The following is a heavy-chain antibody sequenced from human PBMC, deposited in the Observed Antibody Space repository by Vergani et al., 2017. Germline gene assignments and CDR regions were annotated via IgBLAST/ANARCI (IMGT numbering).Heavy chain of an antibody. CDR1: GFTFDDYA. D-gene: IGHD2-2*01. V-gene: IGHV3-9*01. CDR2: ISWNSGSI. CDR3: AKGCLSSGIVVVPAAILRDAFDI. Sequence: EVQLVESGGGLVQPGRSLRLSCAASGFTFDDYAMHWVRQAPGKGLEWVSGISWNSGSIGYADSVKGRFTISRDNAKYSLYLQMNRLRAEDTALYYCAKGCLSSGIVVVPAAILRDAFDIWGQGTMVTGSS. J-gene: IGHJ3*02.